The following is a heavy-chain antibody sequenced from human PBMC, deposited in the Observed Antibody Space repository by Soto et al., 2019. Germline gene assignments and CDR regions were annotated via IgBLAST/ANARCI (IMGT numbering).Heavy chain of an antibody. Sequence: QVQLVQSGAEVKKPGASVKVSCKTSGYTFANYGISWVRQAPGQGLEWMAWISAYNGNTKYAEKFQGRVTMTTDTSSTTAYMELRSLRSDDTAVYYCARDVPVTAVPLWDYWGQGTLVTVSS. CDR1: GYTFANYG. D-gene: IGHD2-21*01. CDR2: ISAYNGNT. CDR3: ARDVPVTAVPLWDY. J-gene: IGHJ4*02. V-gene: IGHV1-18*01.